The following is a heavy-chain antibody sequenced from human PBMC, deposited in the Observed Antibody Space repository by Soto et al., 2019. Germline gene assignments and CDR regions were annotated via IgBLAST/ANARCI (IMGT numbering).Heavy chain of an antibody. Sequence: PSETLSLTCTVSGDSFSSDDYYWSWVRQSPGRGLEWIGNVYHTGDTNFNPSLQSRVTFSVDKSNNQFSLRLTSLTAADTAVYFCAREIVTAGGNNYFDPWGPGTLVTVSS. CDR2: VYHTGDT. CDR1: GDSFSSDDYY. D-gene: IGHD2-21*02. CDR3: AREIVTAGGNNYFDP. J-gene: IGHJ5*02. V-gene: IGHV4-61*08.